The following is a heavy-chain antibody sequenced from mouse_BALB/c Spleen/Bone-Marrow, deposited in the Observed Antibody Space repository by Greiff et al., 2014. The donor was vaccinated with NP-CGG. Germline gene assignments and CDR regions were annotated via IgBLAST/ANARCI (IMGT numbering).Heavy chain of an antibody. CDR3: ARGAAYGYYLGLAY. Sequence: EVQLQQSGPELVKPGASVKISCKASGYTFTDYNMHWVKQSHGKSLEWIGYIYPYNGGTVYKQKFKSKATLTVDNSSSTANMELRSLTSEDSAVYYCARGAAYGYYLGLAYWGQRTLVTVSA. J-gene: IGHJ3*01. CDR1: GYTFTDYN. V-gene: IGHV1S29*02. CDR2: IYPYNGGT. D-gene: IGHD2-3*01.